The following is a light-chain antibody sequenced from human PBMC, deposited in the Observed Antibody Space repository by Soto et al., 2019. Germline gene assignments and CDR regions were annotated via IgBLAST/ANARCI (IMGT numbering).Light chain of an antibody. V-gene: IGKV3-20*01. CDR1: QSVSNNY. Sequence: EIVLTQSPGTLSLSPGERATLSCRASQSVSNNYLAWYQQKPGQAPRLLIYGASNRATGIPDRFSGSGSGTDFTLIISRLEPEDVAVYYCQQYGSLPKTFGQGTKVEIK. J-gene: IGKJ1*01. CDR3: QQYGSLPKT. CDR2: GAS.